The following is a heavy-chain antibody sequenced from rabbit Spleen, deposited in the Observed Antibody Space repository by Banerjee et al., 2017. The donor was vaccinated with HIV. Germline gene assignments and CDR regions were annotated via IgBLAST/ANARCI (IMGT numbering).Heavy chain of an antibody. CDR3: ARDAGTSFSTYGMDL. J-gene: IGHJ6*01. Sequence: QSLEESGGDLVKPGASLTLTCTASGVSFSSSSYMCWVRQAPGKGLEWIACIYGGSSGSTYYATWAKGRFTISKTSSTTVTLQMTSLTVADTATYFCARDAGTSFSTYGMDLWGQGPWSPS. CDR2: IYGGSSGST. CDR1: GVSFSSSSY. D-gene: IGHD8-1*01. V-gene: IGHV1S40*01.